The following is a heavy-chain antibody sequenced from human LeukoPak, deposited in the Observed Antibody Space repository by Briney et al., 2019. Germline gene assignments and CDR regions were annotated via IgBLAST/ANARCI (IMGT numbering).Heavy chain of an antibody. Sequence: GGSLRLSCAASGFTVSSNYINWVRQAPGKGLEWVSLIYSGGTTYYADSVKGRFTISRDNSKNTLYLQMNSLRADDTAVYYCAKGDLYATSGYYLLDYWGQGTLVTVSA. CDR1: GFTVSSNY. D-gene: IGHD3-22*01. CDR2: IYSGGTT. V-gene: IGHV3-53*01. CDR3: AKGDLYATSGYYLLDY. J-gene: IGHJ4*02.